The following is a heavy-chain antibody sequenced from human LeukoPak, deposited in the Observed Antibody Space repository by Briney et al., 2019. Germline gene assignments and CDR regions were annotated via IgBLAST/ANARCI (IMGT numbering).Heavy chain of an antibody. CDR3: AKSPGSVIVPSLYYFDY. D-gene: IGHD2/OR15-2a*01. Sequence: PGGSLRLSCAASGFTFSTYDMSWVRQAPGKGLEWVSAISGSGINTYYADSVKGRFTISRDNSKNTLYLQMNSLRAEDTAVYYCAKSPGSVIVPSLYYFDYWGQGTLVTVSS. J-gene: IGHJ4*02. CDR2: ISGSGINT. V-gene: IGHV3-23*01. CDR1: GFTFSTYD.